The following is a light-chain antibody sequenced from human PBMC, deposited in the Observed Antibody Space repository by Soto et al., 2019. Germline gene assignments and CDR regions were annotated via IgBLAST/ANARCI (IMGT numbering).Light chain of an antibody. CDR2: QDN. V-gene: IGLV3-1*01. CDR3: QAWDSSTVV. CDR1: KLGDKY. Sequence: ELTQPPSVSVSPGQTASITCSGDKLGDKYACWYQQKPGQSPVLVIYQDNKRPSGIPERFSGSNSGNTATLTISGTQAMDEADYYCQAWDSSTVVFAGGTKVTVL. J-gene: IGLJ2*01.